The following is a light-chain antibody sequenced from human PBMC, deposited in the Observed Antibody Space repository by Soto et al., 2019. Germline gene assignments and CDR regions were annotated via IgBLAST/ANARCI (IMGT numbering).Light chain of an antibody. V-gene: IGKV1-39*01. CDR2: GAS. CDR1: QSISSY. J-gene: IGKJ1*01. Sequence: DLQMTQSPSSLSASVGDRVTITCRASQSISSYLNWYQQEPGKAPKLLIYGASSLQSGVPSRFSGSGSGTDFTLTINSLQPEDFATYYCQQSYNTPRTFGQGTKVEIK. CDR3: QQSYNTPRT.